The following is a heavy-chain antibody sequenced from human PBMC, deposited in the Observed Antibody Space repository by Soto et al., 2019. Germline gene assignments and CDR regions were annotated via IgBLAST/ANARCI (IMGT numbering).Heavy chain of an antibody. J-gene: IGHJ4*02. CDR3: ARHIAVPRTRGVDY. CDR1: GGSITTNW. CDR2: IYHSGTS. D-gene: IGHD6-19*01. Sequence: QVHLQESGPGLVKPSGTLSLTCAVSGGSITTNWWSWVRQPPGKGLEWIGEIYHSGTSTYNPTLRGRVIISGDTSNNQFSMNLNSVNAADSAIYYCARHIAVPRTRGVDYWGQGNLVTVSS. V-gene: IGHV4-4*02.